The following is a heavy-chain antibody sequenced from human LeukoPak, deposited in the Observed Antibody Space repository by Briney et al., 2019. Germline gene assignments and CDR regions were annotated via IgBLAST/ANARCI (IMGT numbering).Heavy chain of an antibody. V-gene: IGHV1-18*01. J-gene: IGHJ4*02. Sequence: ASVKVSCKASGYTFTSYGINWVRQAPGQGLEWMGWISAYNGNTNYAQKLQGRVTMTTDTSTSTAYMELRSLRSDDTAVYYCARDPYYYDSSGIKNDYWGQGTLVTVSS. D-gene: IGHD3-22*01. CDR1: GYTFTSYG. CDR3: ARDPYYYDSSGIKNDY. CDR2: ISAYNGNT.